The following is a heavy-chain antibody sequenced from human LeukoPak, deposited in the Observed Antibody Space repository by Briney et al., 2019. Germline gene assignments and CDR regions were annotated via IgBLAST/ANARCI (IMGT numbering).Heavy chain of an antibody. J-gene: IGHJ3*02. D-gene: IGHD2-2*01. CDR2: MNPNSGNT. Sequence: GASVKVSCKASGYTFTSYDINWVRQATGQGLEWMGWMNPNSGNTGYAQKFQGRVTMTRNTSISTAYMELSSLRSEDTAVYYCAIRKYCSSTSCYFDAFDIWGQGIMVTVSS. V-gene: IGHV1-8*01. CDR3: AIRKYCSSTSCYFDAFDI. CDR1: GYTFTSYD.